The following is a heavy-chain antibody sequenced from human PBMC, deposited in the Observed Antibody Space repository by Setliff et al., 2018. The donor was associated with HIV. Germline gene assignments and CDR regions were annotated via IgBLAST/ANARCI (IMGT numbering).Heavy chain of an antibody. CDR1: GYTLTELS. J-gene: IGHJ4*02. D-gene: IGHD6-6*01. V-gene: IGHV1-24*01. Sequence: GASVKVSCKVSGYTLTELSRHWVRRAPGKGLEWMGGLDPKDGKTMYAQKFQGRVTMTEDTSTDTAHMELRSLRSEDTAVYYCVIGSAARPFDYWGQGTLVTVSS. CDR3: VIGSAARPFDY. CDR2: LDPKDGKT.